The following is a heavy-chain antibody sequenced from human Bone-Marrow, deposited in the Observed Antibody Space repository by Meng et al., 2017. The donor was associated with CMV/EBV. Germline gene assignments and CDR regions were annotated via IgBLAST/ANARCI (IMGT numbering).Heavy chain of an antibody. CDR2: IDSGGST. J-gene: IGHJ3*02. Sequence: GESLKTSCAASGFTGSSNYMSWVRQAPGKGLEWVSVIDSGGSTYYADSVKGRFTITRDNSKNTLYLQMNSLRAEDPAVYYCAMIAAVAGTRGAFDIWGQGTMVTVSS. V-gene: IGHV3-66*02. CDR3: AMIAAVAGTRGAFDI. CDR1: GFTGSSNY. D-gene: IGHD6-19*01.